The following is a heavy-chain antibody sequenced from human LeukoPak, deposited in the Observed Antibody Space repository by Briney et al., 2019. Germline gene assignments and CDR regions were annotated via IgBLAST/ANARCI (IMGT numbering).Heavy chain of an antibody. CDR2: INTNTGNP. J-gene: IGHJ4*02. CDR3: ARPGRGGIYFFDF. CDR1: GGTFSSCA. Sequence: ASVKVSCKASGGTFSSCAISWVRQAPGQGLEWMGWINTNTGNPMYALGFTGRFVFSLDTSVSTAYLQISSLKAEDTAVYFCARPGRGGIYFFDFWGQGTLVTVSS. D-gene: IGHD2-21*01. V-gene: IGHV7-4-1*02.